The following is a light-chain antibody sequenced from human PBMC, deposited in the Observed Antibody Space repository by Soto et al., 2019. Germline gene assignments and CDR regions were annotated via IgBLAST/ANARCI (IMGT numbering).Light chain of an antibody. CDR1: QSVRRY. V-gene: IGKV3-11*01. J-gene: IGKJ5*01. Sequence: DIVLTQSRATLALSLGERGTLSCTASQSVRRYLASYQPKPRQAPRLIIYDASTRATGIPARFSGSGCETDVTLPTTSLEPEDFVVYYCQQRNNWPPITFGQGTRLEIK. CDR3: QQRNNWPPIT. CDR2: DAS.